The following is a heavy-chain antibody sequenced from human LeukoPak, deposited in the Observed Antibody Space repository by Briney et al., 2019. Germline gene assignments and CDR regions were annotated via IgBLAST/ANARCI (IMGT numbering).Heavy chain of an antibody. CDR2: ISYDGSNK. V-gene: IGHV3-30*03. D-gene: IGHD2-15*01. Sequence: PGRSLRLSCAASGFTFSSYGMHWVRQAPGKGLEWVAVISYDGSNKYYADSVKGRFTISRDNSKNTLYLQMNSLRAEDTAVYYCARDRLGYCSGGSCFFHDYWGQGTLVTVSS. CDR3: ARDRLGYCSGGSCFFHDY. J-gene: IGHJ4*02. CDR1: GFTFSSYG.